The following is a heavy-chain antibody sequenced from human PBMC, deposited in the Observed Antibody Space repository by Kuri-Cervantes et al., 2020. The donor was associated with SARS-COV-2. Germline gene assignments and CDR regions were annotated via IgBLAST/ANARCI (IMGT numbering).Heavy chain of an antibody. CDR1: GFTFSSYS. V-gene: IGHV3-21*01. J-gene: IGHJ4*02. CDR2: INTDGSHK. Sequence: LSLTCAASGFTFSSYSMLWVRQAPGKGLEWVSSINTDGSHKNYADSVKGRFTISRDSAKSSLYLQMNSLRVEDTAVYYCARYFGVITVDYWGRGTLVTVSS. CDR3: ARYFGVITVDY. D-gene: IGHD3-3*01.